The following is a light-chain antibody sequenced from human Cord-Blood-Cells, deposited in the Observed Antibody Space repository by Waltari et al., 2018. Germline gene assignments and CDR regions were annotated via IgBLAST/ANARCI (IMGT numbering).Light chain of an antibody. CDR2: AAS. CDR3: QQSYSTPYS. J-gene: IGKJ2*03. V-gene: IGKV1-39*01. Sequence: DIQMTQCQSSLSASVGDRVTINCRASQSISSYLNGYQQKPGKAPKLLIYAASSLQSGVPSRFSGSGSGTDFTLTISSLQPQDFATYYCQQSYSTPYSFGQGTKLEIK. CDR1: QSISSY.